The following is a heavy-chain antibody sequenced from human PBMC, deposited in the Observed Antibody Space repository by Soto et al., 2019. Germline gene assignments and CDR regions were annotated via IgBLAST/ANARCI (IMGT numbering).Heavy chain of an antibody. CDR3: ARAQFYSGSGNYNNLMFDA. Sequence: SETLSLTCAVSGGSIGGVGYSWSWIRQPPGGGLEWIGYMYHSGTFLKSPSLKTRLTMSLDMSKNQFSLTLNSMTAADTAVYYCARAQFYSGSGNYNNLMFDAWGQGIQVTVS. J-gene: IGHJ5*02. CDR2: MYHSGTF. D-gene: IGHD3-10*01. CDR1: GGSIGGVGYS. V-gene: IGHV4-30-2*01.